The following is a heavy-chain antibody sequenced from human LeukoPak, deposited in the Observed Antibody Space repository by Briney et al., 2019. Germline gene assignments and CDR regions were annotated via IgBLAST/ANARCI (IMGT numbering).Heavy chain of an antibody. CDR2: IYPGDSDT. CDR1: GYSFTSYW. V-gene: IGHV5-51*01. J-gene: IGHJ5*02. D-gene: IGHD2-15*01. Sequence: GESLKISCKGSGYSFTSYWIGWVRQMPGEGLEWMGIIYPGDSDTRYSPSFQGQVTISADKSISTAYLQWSSLKASDTAMYYCARLPGGAYCSGGSCYSSWFDPWGQGTLVTVSS. CDR3: ARLPGGAYCSGGSCYSSWFDP.